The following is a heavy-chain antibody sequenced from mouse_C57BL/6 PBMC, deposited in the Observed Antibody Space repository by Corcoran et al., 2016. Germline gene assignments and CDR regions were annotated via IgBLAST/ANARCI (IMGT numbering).Heavy chain of an antibody. CDR3: ARRESRVYFDV. V-gene: IGHV8-12*01. CDR2: IYWDDDK. CDR1: GFSLSTSGMG. Sequence: QVTLKESGPGILQSSQTLSLTCSFSGFSLSTSGMGVSWIRQPSGKGLEWLAHIYWDDDKRYNPSLKSRLTISKDTSRNQVFLKITSVDTADTATYYCARRESRVYFDVWGTGTTVTVSS. J-gene: IGHJ1*03.